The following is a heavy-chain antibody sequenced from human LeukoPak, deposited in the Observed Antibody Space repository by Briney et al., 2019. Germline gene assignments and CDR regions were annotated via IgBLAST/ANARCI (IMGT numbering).Heavy chain of an antibody. Sequence: GGSLRLSCAASGFTFSVYAMTWVRQAPGKGLEWVSTISGSGGSTYYGDSVKGRFTISRDNSKNTLYLQMNSLRAEDTAAYYCAKGGPFSSRMTTVTPFDYWGQGTLVTVSS. D-gene: IGHD4-17*01. CDR1: GFTFSVYA. J-gene: IGHJ4*02. V-gene: IGHV3-23*01. CDR2: ISGSGGST. CDR3: AKGGPFSSRMTTVTPFDY.